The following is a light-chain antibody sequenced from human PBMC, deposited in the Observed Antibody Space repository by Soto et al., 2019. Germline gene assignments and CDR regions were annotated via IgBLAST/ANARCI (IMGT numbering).Light chain of an antibody. Sequence: QSVLTQPPSASESPGQSVTISCTGTSSDFGGYNYVSWYQQHPGKAPKLMIYEVSTRPSGVPDRFSGSKSGNTASLTVSGLQAEDEADYYCSSYAGSNNNYVFGTGTKVTVL. CDR1: SSDFGGYNY. CDR3: SSYAGSNNNYV. J-gene: IGLJ1*01. CDR2: EVS. V-gene: IGLV2-8*01.